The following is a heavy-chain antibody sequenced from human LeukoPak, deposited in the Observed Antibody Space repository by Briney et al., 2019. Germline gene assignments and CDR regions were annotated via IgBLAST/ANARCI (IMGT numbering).Heavy chain of an antibody. J-gene: IGHJ4*02. CDR1: GYTLTGYY. D-gene: IGHD2-15*01. CDR2: INPNSGGT. Sequence: GASVKVSCKASGYTLTGYYMHWVRQAPGQGLEWMGWINPNSGGTNYAQKFQGRVTMTRDTSISTAYMELSRLRSDDTAVYYCARSPIVVVVAATLYYDSSASYYFDYWGQGTLVTVSS. CDR3: ARSPIVVVVAATLYYDSSASYYFDY. V-gene: IGHV1-2*02.